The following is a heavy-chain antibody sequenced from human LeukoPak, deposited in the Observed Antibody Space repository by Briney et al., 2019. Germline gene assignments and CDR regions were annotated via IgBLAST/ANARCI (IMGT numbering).Heavy chain of an antibody. CDR2: IYHSGST. J-gene: IGHJ4*02. Sequence: PSETLSLTCTVSGGSISSGGYYWSWIRQPPGKGLEWIGYIYHSGSTYYNPSLKSRVTISVDTSKNQFSLKLSSVTAADTAVYYCASQTMVRGAGWGQGTLVTVSS. CDR3: ASQTMVRGAG. CDR1: GGSISSGGYY. V-gene: IGHV4-30-2*01. D-gene: IGHD3-10*01.